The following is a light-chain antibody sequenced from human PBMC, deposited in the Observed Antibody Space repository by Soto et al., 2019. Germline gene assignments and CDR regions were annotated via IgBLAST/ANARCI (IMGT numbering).Light chain of an antibody. CDR1: SSDIGTFNY. J-gene: IGLJ2*01. V-gene: IGLV2-14*01. CDR3: SSYASSTTVL. CDR2: EVN. Sequence: QSALTQPASVSGSPGQSITISCTGTSSDIGTFNYVHWYQQRPGKAPKLIIYEVNNRPSGVSNRFSGSKSGNTASLTISGLQTEDEADYFCSSYASSTTVLFGGGTKLTVL.